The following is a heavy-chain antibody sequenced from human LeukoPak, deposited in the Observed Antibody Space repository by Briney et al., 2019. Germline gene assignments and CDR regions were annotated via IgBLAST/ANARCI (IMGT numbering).Heavy chain of an antibody. V-gene: IGHV1-3*01. CDR3: ARVSSQQWLVPQVYFDY. J-gene: IGHJ4*02. Sequence: ASVKVSCKASGYTFTSYAMHWVRQAPGQRLEWMGWINAGNGNTKYSQKFQGRVTITRDTSASTAHMELSSLRSEDTAVYYCARVSSQQWLVPQVYFDYWGQGTLVTVSS. CDR1: GYTFTSYA. CDR2: INAGNGNT. D-gene: IGHD6-19*01.